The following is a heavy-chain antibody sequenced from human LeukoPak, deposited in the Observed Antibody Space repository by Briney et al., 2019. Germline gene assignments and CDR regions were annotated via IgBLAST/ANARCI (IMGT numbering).Heavy chain of an antibody. J-gene: IGHJ4*02. CDR3: ARQYYYGWGSPFDF. CDR2: IDPSDSYT. V-gene: IGHV5-10-1*01. D-gene: IGHD3-10*01. Sequence: GGSLKISFQGSGYRFTSYWISLVRQMPGKGLGWMGRIDPSDSYTNYSPSFQGHVTISADKSISTAYLQWSSLKASDTALYYCARQYYYGWGSPFDFWGQGALVTVSS. CDR1: GYRFTSYW.